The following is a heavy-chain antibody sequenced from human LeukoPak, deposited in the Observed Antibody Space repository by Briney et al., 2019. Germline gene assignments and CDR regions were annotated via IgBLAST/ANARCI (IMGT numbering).Heavy chain of an antibody. D-gene: IGHD3-22*01. CDR3: ARDRSPLYYDSSGYDF. CDR2: IGTSSSDK. CDR1: GFAFSSYS. J-gene: IGHJ4*02. V-gene: IGHV3-21*01. Sequence: GGSLRLSCAASGFAFSSYSVTWVRQAPGKGLEWVSSIGTSSSDKAYADSVKGRFTISRDNAMKSVYLQMNSPRAEDTAVYYCARDRSPLYYDSSGYDFGGQGTLVTVSS.